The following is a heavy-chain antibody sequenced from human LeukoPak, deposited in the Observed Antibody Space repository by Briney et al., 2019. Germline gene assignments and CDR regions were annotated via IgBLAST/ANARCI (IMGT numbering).Heavy chain of an antibody. Sequence: SETLSLTCTVSGGSIGTYYWSWIRQSPGEGLEWIGYIYVTGTRYNPHLQSRVTISVDRSRNQFFLKMSSVTAADTAVYYCARHIGVGIEDMDVWGKGTKVIVSS. CDR1: GGSIGTYY. CDR2: IYVTGT. D-gene: IGHD3-10*01. J-gene: IGHJ6*03. CDR3: ARHIGVGIEDMDV. V-gene: IGHV4-59*08.